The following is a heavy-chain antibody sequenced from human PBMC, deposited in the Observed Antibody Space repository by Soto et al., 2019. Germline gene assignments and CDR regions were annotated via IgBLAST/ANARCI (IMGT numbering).Heavy chain of an antibody. V-gene: IGHV4-34*01. CDR1: GGSFSGYY. CDR3: ARVPAAKNYYYGMDV. CDR2: INHSGST. D-gene: IGHD2-2*01. J-gene: IGHJ6*02. Sequence: SLTCAVYGGSFSGYYWSWIRQPPGKGLEWIGEINHSGSTNYNPSLKSRVTISVDTSKNQFSLKLSSVTAADTAVYYCARVPAAKNYYYGMDVWGQGTTVTVSS.